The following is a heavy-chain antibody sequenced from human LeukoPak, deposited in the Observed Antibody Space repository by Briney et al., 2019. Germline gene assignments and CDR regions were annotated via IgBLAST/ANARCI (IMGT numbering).Heavy chain of an antibody. CDR2: ISSSSSYI. Sequence: GGSLRLSCAASGFTFSSYSMNWVRQAPGKGLEWVSSISSSSSYIYYADSVKGRFTISRDNAKNSLYLQMNSLRAEDTAVYYCARGDPGYWGRLQPLDYWGQGTLVTVSS. V-gene: IGHV3-21*01. J-gene: IGHJ4*02. CDR3: ARGDPGYWGRLQPLDY. CDR1: GFTFSSYS. D-gene: IGHD4-11*01.